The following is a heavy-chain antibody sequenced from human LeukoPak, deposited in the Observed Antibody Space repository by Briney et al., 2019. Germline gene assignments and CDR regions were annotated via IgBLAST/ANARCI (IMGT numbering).Heavy chain of an antibody. D-gene: IGHD2-21*01. CDR2: IRYDGSNK. CDR1: GFTFSSYG. CDR3: AKQTESYCGGDCYPGY. V-gene: IGHV3-30*02. Sequence: GGSLRLSCAASGFTFSSYGMHWVRQAPGKGLEWVAFIRYDGSNKHYADSVKGRFTISRDNSKNTLYLQMNSLRAEDTAVYYCAKQTESYCGGDCYPGYWGQGTLVTVSS. J-gene: IGHJ4*02.